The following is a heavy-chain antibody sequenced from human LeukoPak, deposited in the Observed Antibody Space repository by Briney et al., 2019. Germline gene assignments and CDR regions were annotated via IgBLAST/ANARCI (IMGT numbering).Heavy chain of an antibody. CDR1: GFTFSSYS. CDR3: ARDGKRAAGAYYYYGMDV. D-gene: IGHD6-13*01. J-gene: IGHJ6*01. CDR2: ISSSSSYI. V-gene: IGHV3-21*01. Sequence: GGSLRLSCAASGFTFSSYSMNWVRQAPGKGLEWVSSISSSSSYIYYADSVKGRFTISRDNAKNSLYLQMNSLRAEDTAVYYCARDGKRAAGAYYYYGMDVXGXXTXVTVSS.